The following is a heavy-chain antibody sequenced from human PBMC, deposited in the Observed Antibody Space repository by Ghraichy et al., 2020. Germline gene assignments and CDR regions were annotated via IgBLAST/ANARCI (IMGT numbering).Heavy chain of an antibody. CDR1: GASITSYY. CDR3: ARDLDRRLDP. Sequence: SETLSLTCTVSGASITSYYWSWIRQPPGKGLEYIGYISYSGGTYYNPSFKSRVSVSLDTSKNQVSLKMTSVTAADTAVYYCARDLDRRLDPWGQGTLVIVSS. J-gene: IGHJ5*02. V-gene: IGHV4-59*01. CDR2: ISYSGGT.